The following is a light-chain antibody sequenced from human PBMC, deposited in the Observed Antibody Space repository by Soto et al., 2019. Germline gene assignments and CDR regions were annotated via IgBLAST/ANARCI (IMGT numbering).Light chain of an antibody. CDR3: CAYAGILAPYV. Sequence: QSALTQPRSVSGSPGQSVTISCTGSSSDVGGNNFVSWYQQQPGRAPKLLISDVSQRPSGVPERFSGSKSGNTASLAISGLQAQDEADYYCCAYAGILAPYVFGTGTKVTVL. CDR1: SSDVGGNNF. CDR2: DVS. V-gene: IGLV2-11*01. J-gene: IGLJ1*01.